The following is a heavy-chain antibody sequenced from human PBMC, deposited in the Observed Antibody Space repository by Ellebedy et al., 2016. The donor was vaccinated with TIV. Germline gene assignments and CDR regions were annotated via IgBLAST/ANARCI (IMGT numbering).Heavy chain of an antibody. D-gene: IGHD3-10*01. V-gene: IGHV5-51*01. J-gene: IGHJ3*02. Sequence: KVSCKGPGYSFTSYWIGWVRQVPGKGLEWMGIIYPGDSDTRYSPSFQGQVTISADKSISTAYLQWSSLKASDTAMYYCARRITMVRGVIRETYAFDIWGQGTMVTVSS. CDR3: ARRITMVRGVIRETYAFDI. CDR1: GYSFTSYW. CDR2: IYPGDSDT.